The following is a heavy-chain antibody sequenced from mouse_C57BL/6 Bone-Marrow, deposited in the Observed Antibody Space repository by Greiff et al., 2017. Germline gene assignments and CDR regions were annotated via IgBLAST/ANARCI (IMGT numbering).Heavy chain of an antibody. CDR1: GYAFSSYW. CDR3: ARAIYYGYDDGDYYAKDY. Sequence: QVQLQQSGAELVKPGASVKISCKASGYAFSSYWMNWVKQRPGKGLEWIGQIYPGDGDTNYNGKFKGKATLTADKSSSTAYMQLSSLTSEDSAVYFCARAIYYGYDDGDYYAKDYWGQGTSVTVSS. CDR2: IYPGDGDT. J-gene: IGHJ4*01. D-gene: IGHD2-2*01. V-gene: IGHV1-80*01.